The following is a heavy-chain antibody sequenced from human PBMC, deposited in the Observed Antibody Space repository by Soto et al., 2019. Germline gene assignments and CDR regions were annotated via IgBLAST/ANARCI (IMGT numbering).Heavy chain of an antibody. J-gene: IGHJ4*02. Sequence: SETLSLTCTVSGVSISSYYWTWIRRPPGKGLEWIGVMNHSGTTNYNPSLKSRVTILVDASKNQFSLKLSSVTAADTAVYYCARVGYLGYCTSTRCPNFDYWGQGTLVTVSS. D-gene: IGHD2-2*01. CDR3: ARVGYLGYCTSTRCPNFDY. V-gene: IGHV4-59*12. CDR1: GVSISSYY. CDR2: MNHSGTT.